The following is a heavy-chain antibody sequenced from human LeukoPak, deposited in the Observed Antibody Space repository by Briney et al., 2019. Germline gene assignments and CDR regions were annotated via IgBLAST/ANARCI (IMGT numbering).Heavy chain of an antibody. V-gene: IGHV3-21*05. D-gene: IGHD3-9*01. CDR3: VRGVELTGYSDY. CDR1: GFTFSSYE. Sequence: GGSLRLSCAASGFTFSSYEMNWVRQAPGKGLEWVSYISSSSSYIYYADSVKGRFTISRDNAKNSLYLQMNSLRAEDTAVYYCVRGVELTGYSDYWGRGTLVTVSS. CDR2: ISSSSSYI. J-gene: IGHJ4*02.